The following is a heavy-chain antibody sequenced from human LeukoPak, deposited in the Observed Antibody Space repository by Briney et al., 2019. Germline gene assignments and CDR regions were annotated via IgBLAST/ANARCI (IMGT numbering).Heavy chain of an antibody. V-gene: IGHV4-4*07. CDR3: ARGATGYSSGWPFDY. J-gene: IGHJ4*02. CDR1: GGSISSYY. D-gene: IGHD6-19*01. Sequence: PSETLSLTCTVSGGSISSYYWSWIRQPPGKGLEWIGRIYTSGSTNYNPSLKSRVTMSVDTSKNQFSLKLSSVTAADTAVYYCARGATGYSSGWPFDYWGQGTLVTVSS. CDR2: IYTSGST.